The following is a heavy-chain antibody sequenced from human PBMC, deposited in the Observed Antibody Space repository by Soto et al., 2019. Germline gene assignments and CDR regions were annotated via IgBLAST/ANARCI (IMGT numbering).Heavy chain of an antibody. CDR1: GFTFSSYS. Sequence: EVQLVESGGDLVKPGGSLRLSCAASGFTFSSYSMNWVRQAPGKGLEWVSSISSSSSYIYYADSVKGRFTISRDNAKNSLYLQMNSLRAEDTAVYYCARDQPGYSYGYGLGYWGQGTLVTVFS. CDR2: ISSSSSYI. CDR3: ARDQPGYSYGYGLGY. V-gene: IGHV3-21*01. D-gene: IGHD5-18*01. J-gene: IGHJ4*02.